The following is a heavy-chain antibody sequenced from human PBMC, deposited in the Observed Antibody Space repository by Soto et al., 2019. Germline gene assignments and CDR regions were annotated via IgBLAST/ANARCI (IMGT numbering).Heavy chain of an antibody. CDR2: IYHSGST. D-gene: IGHD5-18*01. Sequence: KPSETLSLTCAVSGYSISSGYYWGCIRQPPGKGLEWIGSIYHSGSTYYNPSLKSRVTISVDTSKNQFSLKLSSVTAADTAVYYCARELRRWIPYYYYGMDVWGQGTTVTVSS. V-gene: IGHV4-38-2*02. CDR3: ARELRRWIPYYYYGMDV. CDR1: GYSISSGYY. J-gene: IGHJ6*02.